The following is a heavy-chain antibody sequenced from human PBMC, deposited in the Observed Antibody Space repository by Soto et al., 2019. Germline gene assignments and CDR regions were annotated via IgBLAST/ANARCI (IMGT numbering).Heavy chain of an antibody. V-gene: IGHV3-11*01. CDR2: ISGSGTTI. D-gene: IGHD3-10*01. J-gene: IGHJ4*02. CDR1: GFSFSDHY. CDR3: ASDPYYYASGY. Sequence: GGSLRLSCVASGFSFSDHYMTWIRQPPGKGLEWVSYISGSGTTIYYADSVKGRFTVSRDNARNSLYLEMNSLRAEDTAFYYCASDPYYYASGYWGQGTLVTVSS.